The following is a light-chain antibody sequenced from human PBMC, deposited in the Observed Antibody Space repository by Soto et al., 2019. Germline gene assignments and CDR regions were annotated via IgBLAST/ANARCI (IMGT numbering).Light chain of an antibody. CDR1: QSVSSNY. J-gene: IGKJ2*01. V-gene: IGKV3-20*01. Sequence: EIVLTQSPGTLSLSPGERATLSCRASQSVSSNYLAWYQQKPGQAPRHLIYGASSRATGIPDRFSGSGSGTDLTLTISRLEPEDFAVYYCQHYGRSAYTFGQGTALEIK. CDR2: GAS. CDR3: QHYGRSAYT.